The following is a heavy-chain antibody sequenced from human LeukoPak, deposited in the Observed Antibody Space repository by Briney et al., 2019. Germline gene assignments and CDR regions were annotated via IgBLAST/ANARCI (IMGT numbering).Heavy chain of an antibody. J-gene: IGHJ4*02. D-gene: IGHD3-10*01. Sequence: ASVKVSCKASGYTFTGYYIHWVRQAPGQGLEWMGWINPNGGGTNYAQKFQGRVTMTRDTSISTAYMELNRLTFDDTALYYCAGGIAGGDFWGQGTLVTVSS. CDR3: AGGIAGGDF. CDR2: INPNGGGT. CDR1: GYTFTGYY. V-gene: IGHV1-2*02.